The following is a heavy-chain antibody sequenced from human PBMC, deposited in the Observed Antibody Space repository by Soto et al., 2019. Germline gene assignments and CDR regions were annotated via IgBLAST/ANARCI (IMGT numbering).Heavy chain of an antibody. D-gene: IGHD3-3*01. CDR1: GFTFSSYG. J-gene: IGHJ6*02. CDR3: AKDLTIFGVVIGYYYYYYGMDV. CDR2: ISYDGSNK. Sequence: GGSLRLSCAASGFTFSSYGMHWVRQAPGKGLEWVAVISYDGSNKYYADSVKGRFTISRDNSKNTLYLQMNSLRAEDTAVYYCAKDLTIFGVVIGYYYYYYGMDVWGQGTTVTVSS. V-gene: IGHV3-30*18.